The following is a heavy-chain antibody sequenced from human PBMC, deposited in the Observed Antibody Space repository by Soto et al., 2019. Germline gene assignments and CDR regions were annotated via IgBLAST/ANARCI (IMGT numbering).Heavy chain of an antibody. V-gene: IGHV1-24*01. CDR1: GYTLTELS. CDR2: FDPEDGET. CDR3: ARVRVRGYYYYYYGMDV. J-gene: IGHJ6*02. Sequence: ASVKVSCKVSGYTLTELSMHWVRQAPGKGLEWMGGFDPEDGETIYAQKFQGRVTMTTDTSTSTAYMELRSLRSDDTAVYYCARVRVRGYYYYYYGMDVWGQGTTVTVSS. D-gene: IGHD2-21*01.